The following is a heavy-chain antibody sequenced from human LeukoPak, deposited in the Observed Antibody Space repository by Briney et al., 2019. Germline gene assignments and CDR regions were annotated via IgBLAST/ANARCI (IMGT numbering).Heavy chain of an antibody. Sequence: GRSLRLSCAASGFTFDDSAMHWVRQAPGKGLEWVSGINWDSGSIGYADSVKGRFTTSRDNAKNSLYVQMNSLRAEDTALYYCARGYSSGWSPFDYWGQGILVTVSS. V-gene: IGHV3-9*01. CDR2: INWDSGSI. J-gene: IGHJ4*02. CDR3: ARGYSSGWSPFDY. D-gene: IGHD6-19*01. CDR1: GFTFDDSA.